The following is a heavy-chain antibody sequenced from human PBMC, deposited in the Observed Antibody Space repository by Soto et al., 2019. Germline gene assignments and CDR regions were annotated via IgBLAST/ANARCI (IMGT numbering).Heavy chain of an antibody. CDR1: GFTFSSYS. V-gene: IGHV3-21*04. D-gene: IGHD2-2*01. CDR3: ARATAAGYGMDV. Sequence: GGSLRLSCAASGFTFSSYSMNWVRQAPGKGLEWVSSISSSSSYIYYADSVKGRFTISRDNAKNSLYLQMNSLRAEDTAVYYCARATAAGYGMDVWGQGTTVTVSS. J-gene: IGHJ6*02. CDR2: ISSSSSYI.